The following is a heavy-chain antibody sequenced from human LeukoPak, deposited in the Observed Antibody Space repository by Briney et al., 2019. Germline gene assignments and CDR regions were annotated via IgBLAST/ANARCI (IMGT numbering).Heavy chain of an antibody. J-gene: IGHJ4*02. V-gene: IGHV3-23*01. CDR1: AFTFRNYG. CDR3: AKGRGDGILPLDY. CDR2: ISGSGGST. Sequence: TGGSLRLSCAASAFTFRNYGMSWVRQAPGKGLEWVSAISGSGGSTYYADSVQGRFTISRDNSKNTLYLQMNSLRAEDSAVYYCAKGRGDGILPLDYWGQGTLVTVSS. D-gene: IGHD5-18*01.